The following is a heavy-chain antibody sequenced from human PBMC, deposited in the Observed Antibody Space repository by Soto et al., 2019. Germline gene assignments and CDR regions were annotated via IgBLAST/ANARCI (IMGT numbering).Heavy chain of an antibody. CDR1: GFTFSSYW. J-gene: IGHJ6*04. V-gene: IGHV3-74*03. D-gene: IGHD1-26*01. CDR2: IKTDGSSI. CDR3: ARLGASGYYGLDV. Sequence: GGSLRLSCAASGFTFSSYWMHWVRQGPGKGLVWVSRIKTDGSSITYADSVKGRCTISRDNAKNTLYLQMNSLRVEDTAVYYCARLGASGYYGLDVWGKGTTVTVSS.